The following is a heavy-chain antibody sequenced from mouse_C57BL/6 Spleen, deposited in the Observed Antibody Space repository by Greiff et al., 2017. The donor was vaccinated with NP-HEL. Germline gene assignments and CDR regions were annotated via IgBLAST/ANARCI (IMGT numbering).Heavy chain of an antibody. CDR2: INPNYGTT. J-gene: IGHJ3*01. D-gene: IGHD1-1*01. V-gene: IGHV1-39*01. CDR1: GYSFTDYN. CDR3: ANSYGSSWFAY. Sequence: EVKLMESGPELVKPGASVKISCKASGYSFTDYNMNWVKQSNGKSLEWIGVINPNYGTTSYNQKFKGKATLTVDQSSSTAYMQLNSLTSEDSAVYYCANSYGSSWFAYWGQGTLVTVSA.